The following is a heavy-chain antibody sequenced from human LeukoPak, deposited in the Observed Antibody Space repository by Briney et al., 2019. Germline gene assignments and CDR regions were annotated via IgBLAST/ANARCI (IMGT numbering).Heavy chain of an antibody. V-gene: IGHV3-30*03. J-gene: IGHJ4*02. Sequence: GESLKISCKGSGYSFTSYWIGWVRQAPGKGLEWVAVISYGGSNKFYSDSVKGRFTISRDNSKNTLYLQMNSLRAEDTAVYYCARAGSHWHYVYWGQGTVVTVSS. CDR2: ISYGGSNK. D-gene: IGHD3-10*01. CDR1: GYSFTSYW. CDR3: ARAGSHWHYVY.